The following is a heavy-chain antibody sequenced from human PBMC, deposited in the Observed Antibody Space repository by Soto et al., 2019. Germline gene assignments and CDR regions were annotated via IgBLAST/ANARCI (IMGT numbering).Heavy chain of an antibody. D-gene: IGHD4-17*01. J-gene: IGHJ4*02. CDR2: IIPILGIA. CDR3: ARGHDYGDYDY. CDR1: GGTFSSYT. Sequence: SVKVSCKASGGTFSSYTISWVRQAPGQGLEWMGRIIPILGIANYAQKFQGRVTITADKSTSTAYMELSSLRSEDTAVYYCARGHDYGDYDYWGQGTLVTVSS. V-gene: IGHV1-69*02.